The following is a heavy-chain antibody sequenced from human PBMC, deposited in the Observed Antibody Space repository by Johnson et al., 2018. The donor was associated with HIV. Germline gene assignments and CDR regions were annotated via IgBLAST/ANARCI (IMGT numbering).Heavy chain of an antibody. CDR1: GFTVSSNY. V-gene: IGHV3-66*02. J-gene: IGHJ3*02. CDR2: VYSGGTT. Sequence: VQLVESGGGLVQPGGSLRLSCAASGFTVSSNYMSWVRQAPGKGLESVSVVYSGGTTHYADSVKGRSTISRDNSKNTLYLQMNSLRAEDTAVYYCTRRSPYDAFDIWGQGTMVTVS. CDR3: TRRSPYDAFDI.